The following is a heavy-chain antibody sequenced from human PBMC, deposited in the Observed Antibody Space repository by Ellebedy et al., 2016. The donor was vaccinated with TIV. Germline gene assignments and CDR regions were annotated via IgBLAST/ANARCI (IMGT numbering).Heavy chain of an antibody. CDR2: IHTGGDT. J-gene: IGHJ3*02. CDR1: GFTVSYTY. D-gene: IGHD1-20*01. V-gene: IGHV3-53*01. Sequence: GESLKISCAASGFTVSYTYMNWVRQAPGKGLEWVSVIHTGGDTYYADSVKVRFTISRDRSKNTVFLQMNSLRAEDTAMYYCARRISGTYGDDAFDIWGQGTMVTVSS. CDR3: ARRISGTYGDDAFDI.